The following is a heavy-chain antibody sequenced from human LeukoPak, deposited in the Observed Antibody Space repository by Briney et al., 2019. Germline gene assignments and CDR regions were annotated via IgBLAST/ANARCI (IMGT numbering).Heavy chain of an antibody. D-gene: IGHD1-1*01. Sequence: SETLSLTCTVSDGSISTHYWSWIRQSAGKGLEWIGRIYSGGGTNYNPSLQSRVTMSVDTSKNQFSLKMNSVTAADTAVYYCARDRFAPTNGAVFEIWGQGTTVTVS. CDR2: IYSGGGT. J-gene: IGHJ3*02. V-gene: IGHV4-4*07. CDR1: DGSISTHY. CDR3: ARDRFAPTNGAVFEI.